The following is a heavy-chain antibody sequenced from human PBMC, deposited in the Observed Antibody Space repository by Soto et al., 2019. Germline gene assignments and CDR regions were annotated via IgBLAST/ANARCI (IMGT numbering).Heavy chain of an antibody. D-gene: IGHD6-13*01. V-gene: IGHV4-59*01. J-gene: IGHJ6*02. CDR2: IYYSGST. CDR3: ASSNIAAAGFYYYGMDV. CDR1: GGTIRSFY. Sequence: SETLPLTCTVSGGTIRSFYWSWIRKPPGKGLEWIGYIYYSGSTNYNPSLKSRVTISVDTSKNQFSLKLSSVTAADTAVYYCASSNIAAAGFYYYGMDVWGRGTTVTVS.